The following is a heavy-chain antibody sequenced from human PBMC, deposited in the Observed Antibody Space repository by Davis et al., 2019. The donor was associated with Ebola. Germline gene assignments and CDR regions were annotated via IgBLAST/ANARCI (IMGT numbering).Heavy chain of an antibody. CDR2: IYSGGST. Sequence: GESLKISCAASGFTVSSNYMSWVRQAPGKGLEWVSVIYSGGSTYYADSVKGRFTISRDNSKNTLYLQMNSLRAEDTAVYYCARDGSSPYDFWSGYYSPWGQGTLVTVSS. CDR1: GFTVSSNY. V-gene: IGHV3-53*01. CDR3: ARDGSSPYDFWSGYYSP. D-gene: IGHD3-3*01. J-gene: IGHJ5*02.